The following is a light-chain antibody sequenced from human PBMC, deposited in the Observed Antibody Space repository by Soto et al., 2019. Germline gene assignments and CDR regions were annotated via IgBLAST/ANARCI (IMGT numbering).Light chain of an antibody. J-gene: IGKJ4*01. Sequence: DIQLTQSPSFLSASVGDRVTVTCRASQTINDYLAWFQKKEGKAPELLIYAASTLQSGVPSRFSGSGSGTDFTLTISSLQPEDVATYYCQKYNSAPRTFGGGTKVEIK. CDR1: QTINDY. CDR2: AAS. CDR3: QKYNSAPRT. V-gene: IGKV1-27*01.